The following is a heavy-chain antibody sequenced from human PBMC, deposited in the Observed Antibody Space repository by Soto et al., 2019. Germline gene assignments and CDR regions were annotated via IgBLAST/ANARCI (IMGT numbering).Heavy chain of an antibody. J-gene: IGHJ4*02. V-gene: IGHV3-21*01. CDR1: GFTFSSYS. D-gene: IGHD3-3*01. Sequence: GGSLRLSCAASGFTFSSYSMNWVRQAPGKGLEWVSSISSSSSYIYYEDSVKGRFTISRDNAKNSLYLQMNSLRAEDTAVYYCARDRDGTIFAVVPRPDHQPWGQGTLVTVSS. CDR2: ISSSSSYI. CDR3: ARDRDGTIFAVVPRPDHQP.